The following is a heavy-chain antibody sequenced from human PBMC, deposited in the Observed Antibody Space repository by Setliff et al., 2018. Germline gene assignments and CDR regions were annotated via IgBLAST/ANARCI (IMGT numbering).Heavy chain of an antibody. CDR2: IYSGGST. V-gene: IGHV3-66*02. CDR1: GFTFNKYW. CDR3: ARGGPYYDFWSGFYYYYYYMDV. D-gene: IGHD3-3*01. Sequence: PGGSLRLSCAASGFTFNKYWMTWVRQAPGKGLEWVSVIYSGGSTYYADSVKGRFTISRDNSKNTLYLQMNSLRAEDTAVYYCARGGPYYDFWSGFYYYYYYMDVWGKGTTVTVSS. J-gene: IGHJ6*03.